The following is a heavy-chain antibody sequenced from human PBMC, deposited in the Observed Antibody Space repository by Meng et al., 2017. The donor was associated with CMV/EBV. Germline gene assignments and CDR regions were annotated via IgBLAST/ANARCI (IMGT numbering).Heavy chain of an antibody. CDR3: ARIGGYCSSTSCVGMDV. Sequence: GESLKISCAASGFTFSSYAMSWVRQAPGKGLEWVSAISGSGGSTYYADSVKGRFTISRDNSKNTLYLQMNSLRAEDTAVYYCARIGGYCSSTSCVGMDVWGQGTTVTVSS. J-gene: IGHJ6*02. CDR2: ISGSGGST. CDR1: GFTFSSYA. D-gene: IGHD2-2*01. V-gene: IGHV3-23*01.